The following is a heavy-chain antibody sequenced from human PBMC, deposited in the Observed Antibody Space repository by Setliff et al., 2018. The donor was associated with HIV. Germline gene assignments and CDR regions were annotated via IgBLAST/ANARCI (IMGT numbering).Heavy chain of an antibody. Sequence: SETLSLTCTVSGGSISSSSYYWVWVRQPPGKGLEWIGSVNYGGTTYYNPSLKSRVTISADTSKNQLSLKLNSVTAADTAVYYCTRITHYFDSYYFYYMDVWGKGTTVTVSS. J-gene: IGHJ6*03. V-gene: IGHV4-39*01. D-gene: IGHD3-22*01. CDR2: VNYGGTT. CDR3: TRITHYFDSYYFYYMDV. CDR1: GGSISSSSYY.